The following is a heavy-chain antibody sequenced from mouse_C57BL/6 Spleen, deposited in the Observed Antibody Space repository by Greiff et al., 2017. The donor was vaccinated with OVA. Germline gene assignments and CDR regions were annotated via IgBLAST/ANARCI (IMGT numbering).Heavy chain of an antibody. CDR3: SRSYYYDYDGAYWYFDV. J-gene: IGHJ1*03. Sequence: QVQLQQSGAELVRPGASVKLSCKASGYTFTDYYINWVKQRPGQGLEWIARIYPGSGNTYYNEKFKGKATLTAEKSSSTAYMQRSSLTSEDSAVYFCSRSYYYDYDGAYWYFDVWGTGTTVTVSS. CDR1: GYTFTDYY. CDR2: IYPGSGNT. D-gene: IGHD2-4*01. V-gene: IGHV1-76*01.